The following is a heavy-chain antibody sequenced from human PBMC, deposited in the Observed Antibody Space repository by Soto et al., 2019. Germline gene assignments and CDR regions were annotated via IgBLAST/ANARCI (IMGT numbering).Heavy chain of an antibody. CDR3: ASEKITEGRLSGEVS. CDR2: LIPLFDTA. D-gene: IGHD3-10*01. J-gene: IGHJ5*01. CDR1: GGTFNKFA. V-gene: IGHV1-69*12. Sequence: QVQLVQSGAEVKMPGSSVKVSCKASGGTFNKFAFSWVRQAPGQGLEWMGALIPLFDTANYAQKFQGRVTITADESTTTVYMELSNLRSERTAVYYCASEKITEGRLSGEVSWGLGHVVVVSS.